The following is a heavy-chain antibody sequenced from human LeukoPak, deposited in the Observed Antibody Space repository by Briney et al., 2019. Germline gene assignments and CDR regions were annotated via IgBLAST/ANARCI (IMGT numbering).Heavy chain of an antibody. CDR3: ARDPRGPTGNDHNGRDSFDF. V-gene: IGHV4-39*07. J-gene: IGHJ4*02. D-gene: IGHD1-14*01. CDR2: VFYSGTT. CDR1: GGSISSSSYS. Sequence: SETLSLTCTVSGGSISSSSYSWGWIRQPPGKGLEWIGSVFYSGTTYYNASLKSRVTISVDTSKNQFSLKLSSVTAADTAVYYCARDPRGPTGNDHNGRDSFDFWGQGVLVTVSS.